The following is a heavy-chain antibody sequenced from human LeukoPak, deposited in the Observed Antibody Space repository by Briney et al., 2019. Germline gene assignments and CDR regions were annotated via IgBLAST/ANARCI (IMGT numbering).Heavy chain of an antibody. V-gene: IGHV6-1*01. CDR3: ARDPDSSYEWGPFDP. CDR2: TYYRSKWNT. CDR1: GDSVFSNSAS. J-gene: IGHJ5*02. Sequence: SQTLSLTCAISGDSVFSNSASWNWIRQSPSRGLEWLGRTYYRSKWNTDYAVSVKGRITINPDTSKNQFSLYLNSVTPEDTAVYYCARDPDSSYEWGPFDPWGQGTLVTVSS. D-gene: IGHD1-26*01.